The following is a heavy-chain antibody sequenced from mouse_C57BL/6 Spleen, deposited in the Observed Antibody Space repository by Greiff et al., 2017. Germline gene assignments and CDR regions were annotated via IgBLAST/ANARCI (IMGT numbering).Heavy chain of an antibody. CDR3: ARWDYVPYWYFDF. Sequence: VQLQQSGAELVKPGASVKISCKASGYAFSSYWMNWVKQRPGKGLEWIGQIYPGDGDTNYNGKFKGKATLTADKSSSTAYMQLSSLTSEDSAVYFCARWDYVPYWYFDFWGTGTTVTVSS. D-gene: IGHD2-4*01. CDR2: IYPGDGDT. J-gene: IGHJ1*03. V-gene: IGHV1-80*01. CDR1: GYAFSSYW.